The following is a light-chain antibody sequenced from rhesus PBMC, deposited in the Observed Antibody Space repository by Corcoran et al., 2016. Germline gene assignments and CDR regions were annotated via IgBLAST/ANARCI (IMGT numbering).Light chain of an antibody. J-gene: IGKJ1*01. CDR1: QSISSW. CDR3: LQYSRGPPT. Sequence: DIQMTQSPSSLSASVGDTVTITCRASQSISSWLDWYQQKPGKAPNLLIYKASSWQSGVPSRFSGSGSGTDFTLTISSLQPDDFATYYCLQYSRGPPTFGQGTKVEIK. CDR2: KAS. V-gene: IGKV1-22*01.